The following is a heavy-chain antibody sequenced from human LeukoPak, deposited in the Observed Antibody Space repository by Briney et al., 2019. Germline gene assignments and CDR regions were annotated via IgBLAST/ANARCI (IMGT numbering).Heavy chain of an antibody. CDR2: ISGSGGST. Sequence: PGGSLRLSCAASGFTFSSYAMSWVRQAPGKGLEWVSAISGSGGSTYYADSVKGRFTISRNNSKNTLYLQMNSLRAEDTAVYYCAKRPTDYYYMDVWGKGTTVTVSS. CDR1: GFTFSSYA. J-gene: IGHJ6*03. CDR3: AKRPTDYYYMDV. V-gene: IGHV3-23*01.